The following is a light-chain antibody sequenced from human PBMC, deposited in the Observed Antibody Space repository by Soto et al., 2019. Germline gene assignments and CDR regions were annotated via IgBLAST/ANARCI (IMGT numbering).Light chain of an antibody. V-gene: IGKV3D-20*02. Sequence: IVLPQSPATLSLSPGERATLSCRASQSVRTNYLAWYQLKPGQAPRLLIYDASSRATGIPDRFTGSGSGTDFTLTISGLQPEDFATYYCQQANSFPITSGQVTRPETK. CDR3: QQANSFPIT. J-gene: IGKJ5*01. CDR2: DAS. CDR1: QSVRTNY.